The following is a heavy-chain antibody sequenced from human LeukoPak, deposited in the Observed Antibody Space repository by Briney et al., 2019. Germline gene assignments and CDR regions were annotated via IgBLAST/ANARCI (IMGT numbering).Heavy chain of an antibody. CDR1: GASVGSAGSH. CDR3: ASLAEGESGRGS. J-gene: IGHJ5*02. D-gene: IGHD3-10*01. Sequence: SETLSLTCTVSGASVGSAGSHWMWIRQPPGKGLEYVGNIHRTGSTDYKPSLRSRVTISVDTSNNHFSLTLRSVTAADTAVYYCASLAEGESGRGSWGQGTFVTVSP. V-gene: IGHV4-61*08. CDR2: IHRTGST.